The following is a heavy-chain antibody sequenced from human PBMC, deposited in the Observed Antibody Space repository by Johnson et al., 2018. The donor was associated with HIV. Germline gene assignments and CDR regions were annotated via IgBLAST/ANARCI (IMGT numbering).Heavy chain of an antibody. CDR2: IRYDGSDK. V-gene: IGHV3-30*02. CDR1: GFTFSSYG. J-gene: IGHJ3*02. Sequence: QVQLVESGGGVVQPGGSLRLSCAASGFTFSSYGMHWVRQAPGKGLEWVAFIRYDGSDKYYADSVKGRFTISRDNSKNTLYLQMNSLRAEDTAVYYCARAFPMVRYDAFDIWGQGTVITVSS. D-gene: IGHD3-10*01. CDR3: ARAFPMVRYDAFDI.